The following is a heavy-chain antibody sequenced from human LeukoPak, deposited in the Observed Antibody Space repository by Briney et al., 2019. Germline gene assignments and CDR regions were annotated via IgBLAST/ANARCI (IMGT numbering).Heavy chain of an antibody. D-gene: IGHD2-21*01. Sequence: PGRSLRLSRAASGFTFSSYGMHWVRQAPGKGLEWVAVIWYDGSNKYHADSVKGRFTISRDNSKNTLYLQMNNLRAEDTAVYYCARDRIPPRYYFDYWGQGTLVTVSS. CDR2: IWYDGSNK. CDR3: ARDRIPPRYYFDY. CDR1: GFTFSSYG. J-gene: IGHJ4*02. V-gene: IGHV3-33*01.